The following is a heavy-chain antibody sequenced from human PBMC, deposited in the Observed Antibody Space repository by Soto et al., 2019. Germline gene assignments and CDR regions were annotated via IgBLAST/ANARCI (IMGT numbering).Heavy chain of an antibody. CDR3: AGLYSGYEIWYFDL. Sequence: QLQLQESGPGLVKPSETLSLNCTVSGGSVSRGNYYWGWIRQTPGKGPEWIANINYNWGTYYNPSLKSRVTISLDTSKNLLSLKLSSVTAADTAVYYCAGLYSGYEIWYFDLWGRGTLVSVSS. J-gene: IGHJ2*01. CDR2: INYNWGT. D-gene: IGHD5-12*01. V-gene: IGHV4-39*01. CDR1: GGSVSRGNYY.